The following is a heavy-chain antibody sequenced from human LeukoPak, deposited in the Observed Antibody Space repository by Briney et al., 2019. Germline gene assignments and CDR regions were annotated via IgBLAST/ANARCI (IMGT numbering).Heavy chain of an antibody. D-gene: IGHD6-13*01. V-gene: IGHV7-4-1*02. Sequence: GASVKVSCKASGYTFTRYAMNWVRQAPGQGLEWMGWINTNTGNLTYAQGFTGRFVFPLDTSVSTAYLQISSLKAEDTAVYYCAREGAGYSSSWYSGLPYYYMDVWGKGTTVTVSS. CDR3: AREGAGYSSSWYSGLPYYYMDV. CDR1: GYTFTRYA. J-gene: IGHJ6*03. CDR2: INTNTGNL.